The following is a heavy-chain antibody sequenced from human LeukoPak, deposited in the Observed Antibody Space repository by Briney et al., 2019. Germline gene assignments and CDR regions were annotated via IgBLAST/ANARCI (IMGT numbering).Heavy chain of an antibody. Sequence: SETLSLTCTVSGGSISSYYWSWIRQPPGKGLEWIGYIYYSGSTNYNPSLKSRVTISVDTSKNQFSLKLSSVTAADTAVYYCARGLPDYYYMDVWGKGATVTVSS. J-gene: IGHJ6*03. CDR3: ARGLPDYYYMDV. CDR1: GGSISSYY. V-gene: IGHV4-59*01. D-gene: IGHD5/OR15-5a*01. CDR2: IYYSGST.